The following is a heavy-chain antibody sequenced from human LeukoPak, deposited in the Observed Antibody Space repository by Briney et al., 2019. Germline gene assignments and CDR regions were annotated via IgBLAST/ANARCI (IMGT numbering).Heavy chain of an antibody. J-gene: IGHJ4*02. CDR3: ARRGIAVAGSFDY. D-gene: IGHD6-19*01. V-gene: IGHV4-4*02. Sequence: SETLSLTCAVSGGSISSSNWWSWVRQPPGKGPEWIGEIYHSGSTNYNPSLKSRVTISVDKSKNQFSLKLSSVTAADTAVYYCARRGIAVAGSFDYWGQGTLVTVSS. CDR2: IYHSGST. CDR1: GGSISSSNW.